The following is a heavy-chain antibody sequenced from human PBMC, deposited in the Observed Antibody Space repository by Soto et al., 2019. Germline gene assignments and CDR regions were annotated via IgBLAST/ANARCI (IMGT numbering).Heavy chain of an antibody. CDR2: ISYDGSNK. CDR1: GFTFSSYG. J-gene: IGHJ4*02. CDR3: AKXXXXRPXXVGATLDY. Sequence: SLRLSCAASGFTFSSYGMHWVRQAPGKGLEWVAVISYDGSNKYYADSVKGRFTISRDNSKNTLYLQMNSLRAEDTAVYYCAKXXXXRPXXVGATLDYWGQGTLVTVSS. V-gene: IGHV3-30*18. D-gene: IGHD1-26*01.